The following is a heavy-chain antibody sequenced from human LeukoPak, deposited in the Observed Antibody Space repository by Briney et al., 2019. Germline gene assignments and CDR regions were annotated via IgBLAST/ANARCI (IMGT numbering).Heavy chain of an antibody. CDR1: GFTFSSYE. CDR2: ISSSGSTI. Sequence: PAGGSLRLSCAASGFTFSSYEMNWVRQAPGKGLEWVSYISSSGSTIYYADSVKGRFTISRDNAKNSLYLQMNSLRAEDTAVYYCARDDNTAMVWGTKEWGQGTLVTVSS. CDR3: ARDDNTAMVWGTKE. J-gene: IGHJ4*02. V-gene: IGHV3-48*03. D-gene: IGHD5-18*01.